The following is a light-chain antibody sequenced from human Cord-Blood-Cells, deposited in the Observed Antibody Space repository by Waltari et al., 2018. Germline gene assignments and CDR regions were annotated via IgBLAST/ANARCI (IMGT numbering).Light chain of an antibody. Sequence: DIQMTQSPSSLSASVGDRVTITCRASQSISSYLNWYQQKPGKAPKLLIYAASSLQSGVPSRFSGSGSGTDFTLTISSLTPEDFATYYCQQSYSTPITFGQGTRLEIK. J-gene: IGKJ5*01. V-gene: IGKV1-39*01. CDR1: QSISSY. CDR3: QQSYSTPIT. CDR2: AAS.